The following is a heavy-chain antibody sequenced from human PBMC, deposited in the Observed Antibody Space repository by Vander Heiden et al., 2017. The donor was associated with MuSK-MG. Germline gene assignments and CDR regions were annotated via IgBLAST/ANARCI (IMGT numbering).Heavy chain of an antibody. CDR1: GFTFTDYA. CDR2: ISRSGDNT. J-gene: IGHJ3*01. Sequence: EVQLLESGGGLVQPGGSLRLSCAASGFTFTDYAMAGVRQAPGKGLEWVSSISRSGDNTHYADSVKGRFTISRANSKNTLYLQMNSLRAEDTAFYYCAKEDKASGWGQGTMVAVSS. CDR3: AKEDKASG. V-gene: IGHV3-23*01. D-gene: IGHD1-26*01.